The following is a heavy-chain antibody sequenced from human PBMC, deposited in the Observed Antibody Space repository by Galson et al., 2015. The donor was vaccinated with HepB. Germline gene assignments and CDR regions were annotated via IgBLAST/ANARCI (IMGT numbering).Heavy chain of an antibody. Sequence: SLRLSCAASGFTFRHAWMNWVRQAPGKGLEWVGRIKSKADGGTTDYAAPVKGRFIISRDDSKGTLYLQMNGLKTEDTAVYYCSPYCYDDSGNRLFDFWGQGTLVTVSS. V-gene: IGHV3-15*01. CDR3: SPYCYDDSGNRLFDF. D-gene: IGHD3-22*01. CDR1: GFTFRHAW. CDR2: IKSKADGGTT. J-gene: IGHJ4*02.